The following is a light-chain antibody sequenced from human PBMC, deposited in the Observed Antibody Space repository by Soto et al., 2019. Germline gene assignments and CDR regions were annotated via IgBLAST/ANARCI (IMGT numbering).Light chain of an antibody. V-gene: IGKV3-15*01. CDR2: YAS. Sequence: EVVMTQSPATLSVSPGERVTLSCRASESVHRNLAWYQQKPGQGPSLLIYYASTRATGVPDRFTGSGSGTHFTLTISSLQSEDFVFYHCQHYSNWPPTFGPGTKVEIK. CDR1: ESVHRN. J-gene: IGKJ3*01. CDR3: QHYSNWPPT.